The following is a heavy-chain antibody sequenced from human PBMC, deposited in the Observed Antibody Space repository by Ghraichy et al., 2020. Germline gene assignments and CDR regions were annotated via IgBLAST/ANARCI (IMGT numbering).Heavy chain of an antibody. CDR2: IYYSGST. J-gene: IGHJ4*02. Sequence: SETLSLTCTVSGGSISSSSYYWGWIRQPPGKGLEWIGSIYYSGSTYYNPSLKSRVTISVDTSKNQFSLKLSSVTAADTAVYYCARVSEKGMLYTTHYFDYWGQGTLVTVSS. V-gene: IGHV4-39*07. CDR3: ARVSEKGMLYTTHYFDY. D-gene: IGHD2-8*01. CDR1: GGSISSSSYY.